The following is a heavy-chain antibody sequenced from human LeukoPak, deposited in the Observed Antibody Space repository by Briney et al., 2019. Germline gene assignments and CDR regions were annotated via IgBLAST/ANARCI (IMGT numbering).Heavy chain of an antibody. CDR1: GFTFSRSG. CDR3: VKDRSSSWCFDY. CDR2: ISYVGTNI. V-gene: IGHV3-30*18. D-gene: IGHD6-13*01. J-gene: IGHJ4*02. Sequence: GGSLRLSCAASGFTFSRSGMHWVRRASGKGLEWVAVISYVGTNIYYAASVKGRFTISRDNSKDTLYLQMNNLRAEDTAVYYCVKDRSSSWCFDYWGQGTLVTVSS.